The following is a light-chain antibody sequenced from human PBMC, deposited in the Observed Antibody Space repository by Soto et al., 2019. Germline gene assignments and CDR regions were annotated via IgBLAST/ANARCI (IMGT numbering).Light chain of an antibody. J-gene: IGKJ4*01. Sequence: DIQMTQSPSALSASVGDRVTITCRARQDISNSLAWYQQKPGKVHKVLIDATSILQSGVPARFSGSGSGTDFTLSISSLQPEDVATYYCRNYNSAPLTFGVGTKVEI. V-gene: IGKV1-27*01. CDR3: RNYNSAPLT. CDR1: QDISNS. CDR2: ATS.